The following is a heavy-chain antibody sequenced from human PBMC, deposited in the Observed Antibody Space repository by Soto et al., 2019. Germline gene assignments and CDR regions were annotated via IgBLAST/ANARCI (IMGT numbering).Heavy chain of an antibody. D-gene: IGHD2-15*01. CDR1: GGSISSDY. Sequence: QVQLQESGPGLVKPSETLSLTCSVSGGSISSDYWSWIRQPPGKGLEWIGYIYYTGSTNYNPSLKSRVTISVDTSKNQFSLNLRSVTAADTAVYYCARALRGVVVVAAREKDVWGQGTTVTVSS. V-gene: IGHV4-59*01. CDR2: IYYTGST. CDR3: ARALRGVVVVAAREKDV. J-gene: IGHJ6*02.